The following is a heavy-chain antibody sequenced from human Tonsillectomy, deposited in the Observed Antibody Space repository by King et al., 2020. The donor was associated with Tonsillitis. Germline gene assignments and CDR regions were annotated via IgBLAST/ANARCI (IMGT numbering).Heavy chain of an antibody. CDR1: GGSFSGYS. J-gene: IGHJ4*02. Sequence: VQLQQWGAGPLKPSETLSLTCAVYGGSFSGYSWSWIRQPPGKGLEWIGEINHSGSTNYNPSLKSRVTISVDTSKNQFSLKLISVTAADTAVYYCARMEYYDYVWGTYPTAGFDYWGQGTLVTVSS. V-gene: IGHV4-34*01. CDR2: INHSGST. D-gene: IGHD3-16*02. CDR3: ARMEYYDYVWGTYPTAGFDY.